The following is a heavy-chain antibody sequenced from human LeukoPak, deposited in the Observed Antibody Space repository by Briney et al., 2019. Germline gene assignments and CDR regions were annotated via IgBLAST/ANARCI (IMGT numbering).Heavy chain of an antibody. V-gene: IGHV3-33*01. Sequence: PGRSLRLSCAASGFTFSDYAMHWVRQAPGKGLEWVAIIWSDGSSIYYADSVKGRFTISRDNSKNTLYLQMNSLRAEDAAVYYCARGGLYGDYSFYFDSWGQGALVTVSS. J-gene: IGHJ4*02. D-gene: IGHD4-17*01. CDR3: ARGGLYGDYSFYFDS. CDR2: IWSDGSSI. CDR1: GFTFSDYA.